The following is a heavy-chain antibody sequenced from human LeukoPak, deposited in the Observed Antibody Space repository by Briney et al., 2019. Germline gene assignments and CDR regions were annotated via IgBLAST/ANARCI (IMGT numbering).Heavy chain of an antibody. D-gene: IGHD3-9*01. CDR2: INPNSGGT. CDR1: GYTFTGYC. J-gene: IGHJ4*02. Sequence: GASVKVSCKASGYTFTGYCMHWVRQAPGQGLEWMGWINPNSGGTNYAQKFQGRVTMTEDTSTDTAYMELSSLRSEDTAVYYCARSPDILTGENFDYWGQGTLVTVSS. V-gene: IGHV1-2*02. CDR3: ARSPDILTGENFDY.